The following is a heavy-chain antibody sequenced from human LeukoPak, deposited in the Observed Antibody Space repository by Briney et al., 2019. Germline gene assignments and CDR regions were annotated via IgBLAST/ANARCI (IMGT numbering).Heavy chain of an antibody. CDR3: AREIGYYDSSGSPNHYFDY. D-gene: IGHD3-22*01. Sequence: SETLSLTCTVPGGSISSGDYYWSWIRQPAGKGLEWIGRIYTSGSTNYNPSLKSRVTISVDTSKNQFSLKLSSVTAADTAVYYCAREIGYYDSSGSPNHYFDYWGQGTLVTVSS. J-gene: IGHJ4*02. CDR2: IYTSGST. CDR1: GGSISSGDYY. V-gene: IGHV4-61*02.